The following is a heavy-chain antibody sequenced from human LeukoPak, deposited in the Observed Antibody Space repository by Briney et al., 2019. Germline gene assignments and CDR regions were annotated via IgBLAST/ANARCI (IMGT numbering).Heavy chain of an antibody. J-gene: IGHJ3*02. CDR1: GFTVSSNY. V-gene: IGHV3-53*01. Sequence: GGSLRLSCAASGFTVSSNYMSWVRQAPGKGPEWVLVIYSGGSTYYADSVKGRFTISRDNSKNTLYLQMNSLRAEDTAVYYCASRASITIFGVFDIWGQGTMVTVSS. CDR3: ASRASITIFGVFDI. CDR2: IYSGGST. D-gene: IGHD3-3*01.